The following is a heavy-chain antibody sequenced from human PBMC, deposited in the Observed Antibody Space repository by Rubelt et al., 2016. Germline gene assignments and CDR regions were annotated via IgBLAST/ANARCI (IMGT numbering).Heavy chain of an antibody. J-gene: IGHJ4*02. V-gene: IGHV4-59*08. CDR2: IYYSGST. D-gene: IGHD1-26*01. Sequence: ESGPGLVKPSETLSLTCTVSGGSISDYHWSWIRQPPGKGLEWIGYIYYSGSTNYNPSLKSRVTISVDTSKNQLSLKLSSVTAADTAVYYCARGSRVGPTGDYWGQGTLVTVSS. CDR3: ARGSRVGPTGDY. CDR1: GGSISDYH.